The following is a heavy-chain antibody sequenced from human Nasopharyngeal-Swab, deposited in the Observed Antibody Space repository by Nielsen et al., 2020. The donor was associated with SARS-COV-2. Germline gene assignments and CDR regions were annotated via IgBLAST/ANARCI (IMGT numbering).Heavy chain of an antibody. Sequence: SETLSLTCTVSGGSISSSSYYWGWIRQPPGKGLEWIGGIYYSGSTYYNPSLKSRVTISVDTSKNKFSLKLSSVTAADTAVYYCARRGYGSGSSKYYFDYWGQGTLVTVSS. CDR2: IYYSGST. D-gene: IGHD3-10*01. CDR1: GGSISSSSYY. CDR3: ARRGYGSGSSKYYFDY. J-gene: IGHJ4*02. V-gene: IGHV4-39*01.